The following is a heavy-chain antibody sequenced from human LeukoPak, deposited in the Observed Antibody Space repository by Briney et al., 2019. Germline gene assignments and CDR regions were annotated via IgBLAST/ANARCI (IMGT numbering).Heavy chain of an antibody. D-gene: IGHD4-17*01. Sequence: PGGSLRLSCAASGFTLDDYAMSWVRQAPGKGLEWVSGLNWSGASTGYADSVKGRFTISRDNAKNSLYLQMNSLRAEDTAVYYCAKDFNDYGDFYYFDYWGQGTLVTVSS. V-gene: IGHV3-20*04. CDR2: LNWSGAST. CDR3: AKDFNDYGDFYYFDY. CDR1: GFTLDDYA. J-gene: IGHJ4*02.